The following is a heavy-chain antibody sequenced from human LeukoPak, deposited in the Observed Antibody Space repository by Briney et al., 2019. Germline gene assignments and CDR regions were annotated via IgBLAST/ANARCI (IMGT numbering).Heavy chain of an antibody. CDR3: ATVRYDFWSGYWSNWFDP. V-gene: IGHV1-24*01. D-gene: IGHD3-3*01. Sequence: ASLKVSCKVSGYTLTELSMHWVRQAPGKGLEWMGGFDPEDGETIYAQKFQGRVTMTEDTSTDTAYMELSSLRSEDTAVYYCATVRYDFWSGYWSNWFDPWGQGTLVTVSS. J-gene: IGHJ5*02. CDR1: GYTLTELS. CDR2: FDPEDGET.